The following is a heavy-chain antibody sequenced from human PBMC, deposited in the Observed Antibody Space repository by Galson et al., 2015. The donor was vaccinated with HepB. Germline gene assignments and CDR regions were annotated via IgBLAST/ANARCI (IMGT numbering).Heavy chain of an antibody. V-gene: IGHV3-30*18. CDR3: AKAPRGSGWSRGSGYFDL. D-gene: IGHD6-19*01. Sequence: SLRLSCAASGFTFSSYGMHWVRQAPGKGLEWVAVISYDGSNKYYADSVKGRFTISRDNSKNTLYLQMNSLRAEDTAVYYCAKAPRGSGWSRGSGYFDLWGRGTLVTVSS. CDR2: ISYDGSNK. CDR1: GFTFSSYG. J-gene: IGHJ2*01.